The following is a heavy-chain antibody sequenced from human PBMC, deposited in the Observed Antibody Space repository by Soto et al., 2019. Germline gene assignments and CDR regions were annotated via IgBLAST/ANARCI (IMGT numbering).Heavy chain of an antibody. D-gene: IGHD6-13*01. V-gene: IGHV3-11*01. CDR3: ARLGGPEAYSSSWYPYYYYYMDV. J-gene: IGHJ6*03. Sequence: GGSLRLSCAASGFTFSDYYMSWIRQAPGKGLEWVSYISSSGSTIYYADSVKGRFTISRDNAKNSLYLQMNSLRAEDTAVYYCARLGGPEAYSSSWYPYYYYYMDVWGKGTTVTVSS. CDR2: ISSSGSTI. CDR1: GFTFSDYY.